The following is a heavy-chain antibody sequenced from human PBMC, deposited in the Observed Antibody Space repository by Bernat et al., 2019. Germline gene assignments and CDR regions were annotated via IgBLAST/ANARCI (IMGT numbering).Heavy chain of an antibody. J-gene: IGHJ4*02. Sequence: VQLVESGGGVVQPGRSLRLSCAASGFTFSSYGMHWVRQAPGKGLEWVSSISSSSSYIYYADSVKGRFTISRDNAKNSLYLQMNSLRAEDTAVYYCARKREGYSGYDFDYWGQGTLVTVSS. D-gene: IGHD5-12*01. CDR3: ARKREGYSGYDFDY. V-gene: IGHV3-21*01. CDR2: ISSSSSYI. CDR1: GFTFSSYG.